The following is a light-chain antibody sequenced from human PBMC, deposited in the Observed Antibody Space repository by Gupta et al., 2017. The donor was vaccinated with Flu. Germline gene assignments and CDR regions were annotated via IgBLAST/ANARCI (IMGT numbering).Light chain of an antibody. V-gene: IGLV2-23*01. J-gene: IGLJ1*01. CDR2: EGT. Sequence: SIVISCTGSHNDPGYYHPASWFQQHPGKAPKVIIYEGTKRPSGVSNRFSGSKSDNAASLTISGLQAEDEADYYCCSYVGTGSYVFGTGTKVTVL. CDR1: HNDPGYYHP. CDR3: CSYVGTGSYV.